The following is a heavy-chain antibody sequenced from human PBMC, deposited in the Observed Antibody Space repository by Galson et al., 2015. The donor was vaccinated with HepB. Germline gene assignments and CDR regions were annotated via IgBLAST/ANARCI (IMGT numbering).Heavy chain of an antibody. V-gene: IGHV3-30*02. CDR2: IWYDGSNQ. Sequence: SLRLSCAASGFTFSTYGMHWVRQAPGKGLEWVAFIWYDGSNQYYGDSVKGRFTISRDNSKNTLYLEMNRLRAEDTAMYYCAKDTDPSILRYFDWSFDFWGQGTLVSVSS. CDR1: GFTFSTYG. CDR3: AKDTDPSILRYFDWSFDF. D-gene: IGHD3-9*01. J-gene: IGHJ4*02.